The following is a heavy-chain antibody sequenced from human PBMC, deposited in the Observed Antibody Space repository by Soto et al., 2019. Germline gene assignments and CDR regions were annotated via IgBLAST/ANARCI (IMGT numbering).Heavy chain of an antibody. J-gene: IGHJ3*02. CDR3: ASSRGAVDAFDI. D-gene: IGHD3-16*01. CDR1: AGTFSSYA. V-gene: IGHV1-69*01. Sequence: QVQLVQSGAEVKKPGSSVKVSCKASAGTFSSYAISWVRQAPGQGLEWMGGIIPISGTASDAQKFQGRVTITADEYTSTAYMELSSLRCDDTAVYYCASSRGAVDAFDIWGQGTMGTVSS. CDR2: IIPISGTA.